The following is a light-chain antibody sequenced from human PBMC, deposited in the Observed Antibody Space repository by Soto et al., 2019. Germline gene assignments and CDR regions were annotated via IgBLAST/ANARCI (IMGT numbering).Light chain of an antibody. CDR3: TSYTSSNTLDV. CDR2: EVS. CDR1: SSDVGGYNY. V-gene: IGLV2-14*01. J-gene: IGLJ1*01. Sequence: QSVLTQPASVSGSPGQSITISCTGTSSDVGGYNYVSWYQQHPVKAPKLMIYEVSNRPSGVSNRFSGSKSGHTASLTISGLQSEDEADYFCTSYTSSNTLDVFGTGTKVTVL.